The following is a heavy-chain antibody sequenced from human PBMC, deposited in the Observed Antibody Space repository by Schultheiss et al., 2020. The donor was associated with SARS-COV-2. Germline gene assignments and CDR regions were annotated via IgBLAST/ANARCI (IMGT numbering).Heavy chain of an antibody. CDR2: IRSKPYGWTT. CDR1: GFTFGDYV. J-gene: IGHJ2*01. V-gene: IGHV3-49*03. Sequence: GGSLRLSCTASGFTFGDYVLSWFRQAPGKGLEWVGFIRSKPYGWTTEYAASVKGRFFISRDDSKSFAYLQLNSLKAEDTAVYYCNKVFDLWGRGTLVTVSS. CDR3: NKVFDL.